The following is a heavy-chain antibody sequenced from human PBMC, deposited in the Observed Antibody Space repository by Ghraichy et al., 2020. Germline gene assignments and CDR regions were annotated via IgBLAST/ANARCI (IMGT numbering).Heavy chain of an antibody. Sequence: GGSPRLSCVGSGFSLSTYSMNWVRQSPGKGLEWVSYITSSSRTIFYADTVKGRFTISRDNAQNSLYLQMNSLRDEDTAIYYCARASKVVRFYYYDGMDVWGQGTTVTVSS. CDR3: ARASKVVRFYYYDGMDV. V-gene: IGHV3-48*02. J-gene: IGHJ6*02. CDR1: GFSLSTYS. CDR2: ITSSSRTI. D-gene: IGHD2/OR15-2a*01.